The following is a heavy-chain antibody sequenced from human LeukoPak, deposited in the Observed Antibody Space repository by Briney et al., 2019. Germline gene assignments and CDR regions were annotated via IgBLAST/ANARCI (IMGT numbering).Heavy chain of an antibody. CDR3: ARDQVTMVRGVNDY. CDR1: GYTFTSYD. V-gene: IGHV1-8*01. CDR2: MNPNSGNT. J-gene: IGHJ4*02. Sequence: ASVKVSCKASGYTFTSYDINWVRQATGQGLEWMGWMNPNSGNTGYAQKFQGRVTMTRNTSISTAYMELSSLRSDDTAVYYCARDQVTMVRGVNDYWGQGTLVTVSS. D-gene: IGHD3-10*01.